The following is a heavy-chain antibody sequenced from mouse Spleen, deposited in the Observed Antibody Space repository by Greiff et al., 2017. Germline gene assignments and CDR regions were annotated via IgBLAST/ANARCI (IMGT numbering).Heavy chain of an antibody. Sequence: EVMLVESGGGLVKPGGSLKLSCAASGFTFSSYAMSWVRQTPEKRLEWVATISSGGSYTYYPDSVKGRFTISRDNAKNTLYLQMSSLRSEDTAMYYCAKKYGNYGFAYWGQGTLVTVSA. J-gene: IGHJ3*01. CDR2: ISSGGSYT. CDR1: GFTFSSYA. CDR3: AKKYGNYGFAY. V-gene: IGHV5-9-1*01. D-gene: IGHD2-10*02.